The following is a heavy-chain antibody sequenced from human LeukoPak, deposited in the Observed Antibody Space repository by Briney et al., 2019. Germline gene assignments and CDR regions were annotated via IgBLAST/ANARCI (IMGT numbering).Heavy chain of an antibody. V-gene: IGHV3-7*01. CDR1: GFTFSSYW. J-gene: IGHJ4*02. D-gene: IGHD2-8*01. CDR3: AKVDVLMVYAIQYFDY. CDR2: IKQDGSEK. Sequence: GGSLRLSCAASGFTFSSYWMSWVRQAPGKGLEWVANIKQDGSEKYYVDSVKGRFTISRDNSKNTLYLQMNSLRAEDTAVYYCAKVDVLMVYAIQYFDYWGQGTLVTVSS.